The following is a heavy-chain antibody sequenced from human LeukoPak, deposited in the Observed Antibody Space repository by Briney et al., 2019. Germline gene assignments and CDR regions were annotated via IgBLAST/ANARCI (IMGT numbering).Heavy chain of an antibody. CDR2: ISSSSSYI. D-gene: IGHD6-19*01. CDR3: ASDKGWYYFDY. CDR1: GFTFSSYS. V-gene: IGHV3-21*01. Sequence: GGSLRLSCAASGFTFSSYSMNWVRQAPGKGLEWVSSISSSSSYIYYADSVKGRFTISRDNAKNSVYLQMNSLRAEDTAVYYCASDKGWYYFDYWGQGTLVTVSS. J-gene: IGHJ4*02.